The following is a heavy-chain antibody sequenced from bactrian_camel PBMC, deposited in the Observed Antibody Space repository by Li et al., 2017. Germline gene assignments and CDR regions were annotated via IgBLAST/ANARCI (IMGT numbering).Heavy chain of an antibody. J-gene: IGHJ2*01. CDR3: ATKNGLRGYRYLEL. Sequence: QVQLVESGGGLVQPGGSLRLSCAASGFRFSVFFMSWVRQAPGKGLEWVSGIKKDGVSTYYADSVKGRFTISRDNAKNTLYLQMNSLKSEDTALYYCATKNGLRGYRYLELWGQGTQVTVS. D-gene: IGHD3*01. V-gene: IGHV3S1*01. CDR2: IKKDGVST. CDR1: GFRFSVFF.